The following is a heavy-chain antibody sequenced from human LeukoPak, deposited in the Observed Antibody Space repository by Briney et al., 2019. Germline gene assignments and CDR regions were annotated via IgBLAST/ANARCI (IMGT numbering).Heavy chain of an antibody. Sequence: GESLKISCKGSGYSFTSYWIDWVRQMPGEGLEWMGIIYPGDSGTRYSPSFQGQVTISVDKSISTAYLQWSSLKASDTAMYYCARREGITGNTKWFDPWGQGTLVTVSS. J-gene: IGHJ5*02. CDR3: ARREGITGNTKWFDP. V-gene: IGHV5-51*01. D-gene: IGHD1-20*01. CDR1: GYSFTSYW. CDR2: IYPGDSGT.